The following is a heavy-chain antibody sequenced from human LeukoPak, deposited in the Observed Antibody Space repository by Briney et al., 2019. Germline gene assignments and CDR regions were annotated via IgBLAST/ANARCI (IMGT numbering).Heavy chain of an antibody. Sequence: PSETLSLTCTVSGGSIGSYYWNWIRQPPGKGLEWIGYVSYSGSTNYNPSLKSRFIMSVDKSKNQFSLKLSSVTAADTAVYFCARATSGYYFDFWDQGTLVTVSS. D-gene: IGHD3-22*01. J-gene: IGHJ4*02. CDR2: VSYSGST. V-gene: IGHV4-59*01. CDR3: ARATSGYYFDF. CDR1: GGSIGSYY.